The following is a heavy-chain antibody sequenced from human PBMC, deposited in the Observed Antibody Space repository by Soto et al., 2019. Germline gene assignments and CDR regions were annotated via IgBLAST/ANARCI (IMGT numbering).Heavy chain of an antibody. CDR2: IYSSRST. J-gene: IGHJ5*02. V-gene: IGHV4-31*03. CDR3: ARERPVGLHWRIDP. Sequence: QVQLQESGPGLVKPSQTLSLTCTVSGGSISSGGYYWSWILQHPGKGLEWIGYIYSSRSTYYNPSLKIRGTIAVATSKNQFYLKLSSVTAADTAVYYCARERPVGLHWRIDPWGQGTLVTVSS. D-gene: IGHD4-4*01. CDR1: GGSISSGGYY.